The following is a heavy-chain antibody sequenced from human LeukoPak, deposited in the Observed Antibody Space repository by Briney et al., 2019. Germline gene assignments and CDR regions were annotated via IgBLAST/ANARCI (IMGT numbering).Heavy chain of an antibody. CDR2: FFYSGST. D-gene: IGHD3-10*01. CDR3: ARHYGSGSYYRYGMDV. Sequence: SETLSPTCTVSGGSISSYYWSWIRQPPEKGLECIGYFFYSGSTNYNPSLKSRATISVDTSKNQFSLKLSSVTAADTAVYYCARHYGSGSYYRYGMDVWGQGTTVTVSS. CDR1: GGSISSYY. J-gene: IGHJ6*02. V-gene: IGHV4-59*08.